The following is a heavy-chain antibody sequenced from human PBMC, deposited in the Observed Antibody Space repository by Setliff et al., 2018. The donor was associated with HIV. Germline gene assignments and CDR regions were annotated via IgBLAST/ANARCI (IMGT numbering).Heavy chain of an antibody. V-gene: IGHV1-2*02. Sequence: ASVKVSCKASGYTFSDYYMHWVRQAPGQGLEWMGWINPNSGGTNYAQKFQGRVNMTRDTTISTTYMELSRLRSDDTAVYYCARDPGYKSTWYGVFDIWGQGTMVTVSS. J-gene: IGHJ3*02. CDR2: INPNSGGT. CDR3: ARDPGYKSTWYGVFDI. CDR1: GYTFSDYY. D-gene: IGHD6-13*01.